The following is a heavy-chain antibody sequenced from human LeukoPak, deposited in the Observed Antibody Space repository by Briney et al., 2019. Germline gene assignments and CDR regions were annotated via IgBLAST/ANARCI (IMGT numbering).Heavy chain of an antibody. CDR2: IYYSGST. V-gene: IGHV4-59*01. CDR3: ARQFTGGGYYFDY. D-gene: IGHD6-25*01. Sequence: SETLSLTCTVSGGSISSYYWSWIRQPPGKGLEWIGYIYYSGSTNYNPSLKSRVTISVDTSKNQFSLKLSSVTAADTAVYYCARQFTGGGYYFDYWGQGTLVTVSS. J-gene: IGHJ4*02. CDR1: GGSISSYY.